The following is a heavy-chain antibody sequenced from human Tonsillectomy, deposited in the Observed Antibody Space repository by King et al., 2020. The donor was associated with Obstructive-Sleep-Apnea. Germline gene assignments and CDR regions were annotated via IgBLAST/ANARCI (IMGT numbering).Heavy chain of an antibody. CDR2: IYYSGST. Sequence: QLQESGPGLVKPSETLSLTCTVSGGSISSYYWSWIRQPPGKGLEWIGYIYYSGSTNYNPSLKSRVTISVDTSKNQFSLKLSSVTAADTAVYYCARGNWNDGGYFDYWGQGTLVTVSS. CDR1: GGSISSYY. CDR3: ARGNWNDGGYFDY. J-gene: IGHJ4*02. V-gene: IGHV4-59*01. D-gene: IGHD1-20*01.